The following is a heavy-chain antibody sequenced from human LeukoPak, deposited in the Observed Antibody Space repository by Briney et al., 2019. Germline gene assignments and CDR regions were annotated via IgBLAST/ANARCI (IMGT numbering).Heavy chain of an antibody. V-gene: IGHV4-39*01. D-gene: IGHD5-18*01. CDR2: IYYSGST. J-gene: IGHJ6*03. Sequence: SETLSLTCTVSGGSISSSSYYWGWIRQPPGKGLEWIVGIYYSGSTYYNPSLKSRVTISVDPSKNQFSLKLSSVTAADTAVYYCARHSGYSYGYAYYYYYMDVWGKGTTVTVSS. CDR1: GGSISSSSYY. CDR3: ARHSGYSYGYAYYYYYMDV.